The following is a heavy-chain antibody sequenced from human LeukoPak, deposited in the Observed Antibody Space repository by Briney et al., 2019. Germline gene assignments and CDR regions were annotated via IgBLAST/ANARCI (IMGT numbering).Heavy chain of an antibody. Sequence: PGGSLRLSCAASGFTLSTYWMHWVRQAPGKGLVWVSRINSDGTTTTYADSVKGRFTISRDNAKNTLYLQMNSLRAEDTAVYYCARGRIYFDYWGQGTLVTVSS. CDR1: GFTLSTYW. J-gene: IGHJ4*02. D-gene: IGHD2-15*01. CDR3: ARGRIYFDY. CDR2: INSDGTTT. V-gene: IGHV3-74*01.